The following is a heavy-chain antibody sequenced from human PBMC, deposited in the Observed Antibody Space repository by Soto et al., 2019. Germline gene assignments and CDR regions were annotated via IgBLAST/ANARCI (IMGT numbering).Heavy chain of an antibody. D-gene: IGHD3-22*01. CDR1: GYTFTSYA. CDR2: INAGNGNT. CDR3: ARGASYYYDSSGYYVGHYYYYGMDV. V-gene: IGHV1-3*01. J-gene: IGHJ6*02. Sequence: ASVKVSCKASGYTFTSYAMHWVRQAPGQRLEWMGWINAGNGNTKYSQKFQGRVTITRDTSASIAYMELSSLRSEDTAVYYCARGASYYYDSSGYYVGHYYYYGMDVWGQGTTVTVSS.